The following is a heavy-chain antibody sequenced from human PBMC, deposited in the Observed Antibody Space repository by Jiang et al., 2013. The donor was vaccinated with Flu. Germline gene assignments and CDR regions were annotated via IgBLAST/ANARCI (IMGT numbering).Heavy chain of an antibody. J-gene: IGHJ4*02. CDR3: ARASTVTNGHGFDY. CDR2: ISSSSSYI. CDR1: GFTFSSYS. Sequence: VQLLESGGGLVKPGGSLRLSCAASGFTFSSYSMNWVRQAPGKGLEWVSSISSSSSYIYYADSVKGRFTISRDNAKNSLYLQMNSLRAEDTAVYYCARASTVTNGHGFDYWGQGTLVTVSS. V-gene: IGHV3-21*01. D-gene: IGHD4-17*01.